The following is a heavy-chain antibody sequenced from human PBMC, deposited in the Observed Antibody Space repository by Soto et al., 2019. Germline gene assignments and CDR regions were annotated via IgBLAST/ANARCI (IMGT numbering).Heavy chain of an antibody. CDR2: INPNSGGT. J-gene: IGHJ6*02. CDR1: GYTFSGYY. Sequence: ASVKVSCKASGYTFSGYYMHWVRQAPGQGLEWMGWINPNSGGTNYAQKFQGRVTMTRDTSITTAYMELSRLRSDDTAVYYCASSGVVAGLGLDYYYYYGMDVWGQGTTVPVSS. CDR3: ASSGVVAGLGLDYYYYYGMDV. V-gene: IGHV1-2*02. D-gene: IGHD3-10*01.